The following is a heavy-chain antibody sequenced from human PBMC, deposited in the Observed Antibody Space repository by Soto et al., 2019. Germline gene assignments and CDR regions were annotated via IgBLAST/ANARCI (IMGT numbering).Heavy chain of an antibody. CDR1: GFTFSSYG. CDR2: ISYDGSNK. D-gene: IGHD5-18*01. Sequence: TGGSLRLSCAASGFTFSSYGMHWVRQAPGKGLEWVAVISYDGSNKYYADSVKGRFTISRDNSKNTLYLQMNSLRAEDTAVYYCAKDVDTAMADYWGQGTLVTVSS. CDR3: AKDVDTAMADY. V-gene: IGHV3-30*18. J-gene: IGHJ4*02.